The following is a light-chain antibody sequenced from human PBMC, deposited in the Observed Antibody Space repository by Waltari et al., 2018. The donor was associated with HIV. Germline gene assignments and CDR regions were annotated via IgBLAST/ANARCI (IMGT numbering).Light chain of an antibody. CDR1: SSDVGVYDF. J-gene: IGLJ1*01. Sequence: QSALTQPRSLSGSPGQSVTIPCTGSSSDVGVYDFVSWYQQYPGQAPKLIIFNVSKRPSGVPDRFSGSKSGNTASLTISGLQAEDEADYHCCSYAGSYSYVFGTGTQVTVL. CDR3: CSYAGSYSYV. CDR2: NVS. V-gene: IGLV2-11*01.